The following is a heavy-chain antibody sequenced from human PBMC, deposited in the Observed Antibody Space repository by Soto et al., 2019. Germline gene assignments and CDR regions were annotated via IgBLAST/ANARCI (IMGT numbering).Heavy chain of an antibody. J-gene: IGHJ4*02. V-gene: IGHV3-23*01. CDR1: GFTFSSYA. D-gene: IGHD3-9*01. CDR3: AKDIGNDILTGSPLSGY. CDR2: ISGSGGST. Sequence: EVQLLESGGGLVQPGGSLRLSCAASGFTFSSYAMSWVRQAPGKGLEWVSAISGSGGSTYYADSVKGRFTISRDNSKNTLYLQMNSLRAEDTAVYYCAKDIGNDILTGSPLSGYWGQGTLVTVSS.